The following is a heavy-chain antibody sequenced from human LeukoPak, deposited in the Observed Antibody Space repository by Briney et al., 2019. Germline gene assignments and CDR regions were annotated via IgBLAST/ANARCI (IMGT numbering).Heavy chain of an antibody. J-gene: IGHJ6*02. V-gene: IGHV4-59*01. Sequence: SETLSLTCTVSGGSLSNYYWSWIRQPPAKGLEWIGYIFYSGSTNYNPSLKSRATISVDTSKNQFSLKLSSVTAADTAVYYCARYSSSSGRSFYYYGMDVWGQGTTVTVSS. D-gene: IGHD6-6*01. CDR3: ARYSSSSGRSFYYYGMDV. CDR2: IFYSGST. CDR1: GGSLSNYY.